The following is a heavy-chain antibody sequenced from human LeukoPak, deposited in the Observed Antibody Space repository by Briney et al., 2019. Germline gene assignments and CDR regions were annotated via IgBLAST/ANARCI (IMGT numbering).Heavy chain of an antibody. CDR3: AGGRILYDFWSGYPPGYFDY. CDR1: GGSISSSSYY. J-gene: IGHJ4*02. D-gene: IGHD3-3*01. V-gene: IGHV4-39*07. Sequence: SETLSLTCTVSGGSISSSSYYWGWIRQPPGKGPEWIGSFYYSGSTYYNPSLKSRVTISVDTSKNQFSLKLSSVTAADTAVYYCAGGRILYDFWSGYPPGYFDYWGQGTLVTVSS. CDR2: FYYSGST.